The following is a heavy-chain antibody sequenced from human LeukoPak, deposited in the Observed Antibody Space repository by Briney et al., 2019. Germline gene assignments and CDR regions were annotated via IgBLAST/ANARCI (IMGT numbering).Heavy chain of an antibody. CDR2: INTNTGNP. CDR3: ATLVWFGESDFDY. V-gene: IGHV7-4-1*02. CDR1: GYTFTSYA. J-gene: IGHJ4*02. Sequence: ASVKVSCKASGYTFTSYAMNWVRQAPGQGLEWMVCINTNTGNPTYAQGFTGRFVFSLDTSVSTAYLQISSLKAEDTAVYYCATLVWFGESDFDYWGQGTLVTVSS. D-gene: IGHD3-10*01.